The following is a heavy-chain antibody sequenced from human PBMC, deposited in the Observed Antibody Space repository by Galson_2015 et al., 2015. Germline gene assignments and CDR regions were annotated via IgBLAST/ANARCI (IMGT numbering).Heavy chain of an antibody. CDR2: IYAGGSA. CDR1: GFTVSTSY. J-gene: IGHJ3*02. D-gene: IGHD6-19*01. CDR3: ARDTGYNSGWSPHDAFDI. Sequence: SLRLSCAASGFTVSTSYMNWVRQNPGQGLEWVAVIYAGGSAYYADSVKGRFTISRDNSKNTLYLQMSSLRVDDTAVYYCARDTGYNSGWSPHDAFDIWGQGTMVTVSS. V-gene: IGHV3-53*01.